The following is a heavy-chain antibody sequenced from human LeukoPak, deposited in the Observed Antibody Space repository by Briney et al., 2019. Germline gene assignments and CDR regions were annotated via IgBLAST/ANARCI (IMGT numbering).Heavy chain of an antibody. J-gene: IGHJ5*02. CDR3: ARGRMYSAIWFDP. D-gene: IGHD6-13*01. V-gene: IGHV4-59*08. Sequence: SETLSLTCTVSGGSISSYYWSWIRQPPGKGLEWIGYIYYSGSTNYNPSLKSRVTISVDTSKNQSSLKLSSVTAADTAVYYCARGRMYSAIWFDPWGQGTLVTVSS. CDR2: IYYSGST. CDR1: GGSISSYY.